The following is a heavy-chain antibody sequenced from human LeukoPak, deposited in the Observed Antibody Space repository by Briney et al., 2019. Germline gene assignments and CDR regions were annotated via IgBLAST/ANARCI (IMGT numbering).Heavy chain of an antibody. CDR2: IFYSGST. Sequence: PSETLSLTCTVSGGSISSYYWSWIRQPPGKALEWIGNIFYSGSTYYSPSLKSRVTISLDTSRNQFSLKLNSVAAADTAVYYCAKSNGYGLIDIWGQGTMVTVSS. V-gene: IGHV4-59*12. CDR3: AKSNGYGLIDI. J-gene: IGHJ3*02. CDR1: GGSISSYY. D-gene: IGHD3-22*01.